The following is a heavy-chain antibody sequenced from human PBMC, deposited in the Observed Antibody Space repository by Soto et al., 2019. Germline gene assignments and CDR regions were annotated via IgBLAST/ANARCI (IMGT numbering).Heavy chain of an antibody. J-gene: IGHJ3*02. CDR1: GGSISSSNW. Sequence: QVQLQESGPGLVKPSGTLSLTCAVSGGSISSSNWWSWVRQPPGKGLEWIGEIYHSGSTNYNPSLKSRVTISVDKSKNQFSLKLSSMTAADTAVYYCASVRKGYYYDTDAFDIWGQGTMVTVSS. CDR3: ASVRKGYYYDTDAFDI. CDR2: IYHSGST. D-gene: IGHD3-22*01. V-gene: IGHV4-4*02.